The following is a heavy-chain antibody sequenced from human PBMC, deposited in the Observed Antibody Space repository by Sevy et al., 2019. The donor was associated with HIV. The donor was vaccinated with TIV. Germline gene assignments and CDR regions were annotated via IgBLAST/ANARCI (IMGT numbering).Heavy chain of an antibody. D-gene: IGHD2-15*01. CDR1: GYTFTGYY. Sequence: ASVKVSCKSSGYTFTGYYMHWMRQAPGQGLEWMGWINANNGGTNYAQRFQGRVTMTRDTSITTAYMELSRLTSDDTAVYYCTRQDSSASDIWGQGTVVTVSS. CDR3: TRQDSSASDI. CDR2: INANNGGT. J-gene: IGHJ3*02. V-gene: IGHV1-2*02.